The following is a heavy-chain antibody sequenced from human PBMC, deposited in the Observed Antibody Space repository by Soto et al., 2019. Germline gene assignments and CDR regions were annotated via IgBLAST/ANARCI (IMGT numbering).Heavy chain of an antibody. V-gene: IGHV1-3*01. Sequence: QVQLEQSGAEVKKPGASVKVSCKASGYTFTSYAMHWMRQAPGQRLEWMGWINAGNGNTKYSQKFQGRVTITRDTSASTAYMELSSLRSEDTAVYYCAREPYSGYGYFDYWGQGTLVTVSS. D-gene: IGHD5-12*01. CDR2: INAGNGNT. J-gene: IGHJ4*02. CDR1: GYTFTSYA. CDR3: AREPYSGYGYFDY.